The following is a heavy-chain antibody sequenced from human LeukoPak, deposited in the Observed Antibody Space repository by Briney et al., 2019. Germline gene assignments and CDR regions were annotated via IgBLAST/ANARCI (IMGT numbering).Heavy chain of an antibody. CDR2: IVVGSGET. Sequence: SVKVSCKASGFTFSTSGTQWVRQSRGQRLEWIGWIVVGSGETNYAQKFHDRVTISRDMSTTTAYMELSSLRSEDTAVYYCATAYYDTSREGLWGQGTLVTVSS. J-gene: IGHJ4*02. CDR3: ATAYYDTSREGL. D-gene: IGHD3-22*01. CDR1: GFTFSTSG. V-gene: IGHV1-58*02.